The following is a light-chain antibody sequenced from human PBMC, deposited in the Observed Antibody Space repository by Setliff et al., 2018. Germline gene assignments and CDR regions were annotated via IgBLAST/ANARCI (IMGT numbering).Light chain of an antibody. J-gene: IGLJ3*02. CDR3: ASYTNSPYLDWL. CDR2: DVS. Sequence: QSALAQPASVSGSPGQSITMSCIGSSSDVGSYKFVSWYQQLPGKAPKLIIYDVSFRPSGVSNRFSASKSGNTASLTISGLQAEDEGDYYCASYTNSPYLDWLFGGGTK. CDR1: SSDVGSYKF. V-gene: IGLV2-14*03.